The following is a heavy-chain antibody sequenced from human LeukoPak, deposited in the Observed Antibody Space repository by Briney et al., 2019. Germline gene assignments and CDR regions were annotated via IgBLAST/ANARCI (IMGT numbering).Heavy chain of an antibody. V-gene: IGHV4-59*08. J-gene: IGHJ4*02. CDR1: GGSITNYY. Sequence: SETLSLTCTVSGGSITNYYWTWIRQPPGKGLEWIGHIYYSGSTNYNPSLKSRVSISVDTSKNQFSLKLSSVTAADTAVYYCARNSCPSGSCYDNRGYFDYWGQGTLVTVSS. CDR3: ARNSCPSGSCYDNRGYFDY. CDR2: IYYSGST. D-gene: IGHD2-15*01.